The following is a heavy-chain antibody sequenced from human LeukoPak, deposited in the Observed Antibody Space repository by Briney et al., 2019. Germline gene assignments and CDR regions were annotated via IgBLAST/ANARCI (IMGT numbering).Heavy chain of an antibody. D-gene: IGHD3-10*01. CDR1: GFTFSSYG. V-gene: IGHV3-30*18. J-gene: IGHJ4*02. CDR3: AKVLLWFGEPSSGFDY. CDR2: ISYDGSNK. Sequence: GGSLRLSCAASGFTFSSYGMHWVRQAPGKGLEWVAVISYDGSNKYYADSVKGRFTISRDNSKNTLYLQMNSLRAEDTAVYYCAKVLLWFGEPSSGFDYWGQGTLVTVSS.